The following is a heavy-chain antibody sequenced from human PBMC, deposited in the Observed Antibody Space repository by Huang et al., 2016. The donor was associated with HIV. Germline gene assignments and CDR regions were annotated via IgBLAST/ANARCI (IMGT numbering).Heavy chain of an antibody. CDR3: AKGGSAAAVLDF. D-gene: IGHD6-13*01. J-gene: IGHJ4*02. CDR2: ISYDAKTK. Sequence: QVQLVESGGGVVQPGRSLRVFCAASGFTFSSYGRYWVRQAPGMGLEWVAVISYDAKTKYYSDSVKGRFSISRNNSKTTVYLQLNSLRLEDTAVYYCAKGGSAAAVLDFWGQGTLVTVSS. CDR1: GFTFSSYG. V-gene: IGHV3-30*18.